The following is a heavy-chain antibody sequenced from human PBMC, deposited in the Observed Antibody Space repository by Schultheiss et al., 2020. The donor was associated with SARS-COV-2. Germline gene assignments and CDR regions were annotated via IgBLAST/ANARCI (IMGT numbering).Heavy chain of an antibody. J-gene: IGHJ5*02. V-gene: IGHV3-30*01. Sequence: GGSLRLSCAASGFTFSSYAMHWVRQAPGKGLEWVAVISYDGSNKYYADSVKGRFTISRDNSKNTLYLQMNSLRAEDTAVYYCAKGGRRRFLESNWFDPWGQGTLVTVSS. CDR3: AKGGRRRFLESNWFDP. D-gene: IGHD3-3*01. CDR1: GFTFSSYA. CDR2: ISYDGSNK.